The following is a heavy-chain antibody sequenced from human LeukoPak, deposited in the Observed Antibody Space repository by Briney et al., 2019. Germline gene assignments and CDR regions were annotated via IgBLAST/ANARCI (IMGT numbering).Heavy chain of an antibody. CDR3: AELGITMIGGV. V-gene: IGHV3-21*01. CDR2: ISSSSSYI. J-gene: IGHJ6*04. CDR1: GFTFSTYS. Sequence: GGSLRLSCAASGFTFSTYSINWVRQAPGKGLEWVSSISSSSSYIYYADSVKGRFTISRDNAKNSLYLQMNSLRAEDTAVYYCAELGITMIGGVWGKGTTVTISS. D-gene: IGHD3-10*02.